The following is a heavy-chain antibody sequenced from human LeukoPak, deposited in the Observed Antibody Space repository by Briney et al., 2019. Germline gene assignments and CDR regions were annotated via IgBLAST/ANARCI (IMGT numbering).Heavy chain of an antibody. CDR1: GGSISSSSYY. J-gene: IGHJ4*02. V-gene: IGHV4-39*07. CDR3: ARDYYGSSLY. D-gene: IGHD3-10*01. Sequence: SETLSLTCTVSGGSISSSSYYWGWIRQPPGKGLEWIGSIYYSGSTYYNPSLKSRVTISVDTSKNQFSLKLSSVTAADTAVYYCARDYYGSSLYWGQGTLVTVSS. CDR2: IYYSGST.